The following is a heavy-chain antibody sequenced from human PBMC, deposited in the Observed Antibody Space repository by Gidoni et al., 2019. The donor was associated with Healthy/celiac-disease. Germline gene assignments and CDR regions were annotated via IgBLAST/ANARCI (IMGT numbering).Heavy chain of an antibody. CDR1: GFTFRSYA. CDR3: AKVSGGIVVVVAADY. CDR2: ISGSGGST. V-gene: IGHV3-23*01. Sequence: VQLLESGGGLVQPGGSLSLSCSASGFTFRSYAMSWARQAPGKGLEWVSVISGSGGSTYYADSVKGRFTISRDNSKNTLYLQMNSLRAEDTAVYYCAKVSGGIVVVVAADYWGQGTLVTVSS. J-gene: IGHJ4*02. D-gene: IGHD2-15*01.